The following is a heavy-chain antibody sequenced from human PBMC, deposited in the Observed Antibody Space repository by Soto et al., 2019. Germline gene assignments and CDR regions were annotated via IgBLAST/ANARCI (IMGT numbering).Heavy chain of an antibody. CDR1: GDSFTNYA. J-gene: IGHJ4*02. D-gene: IGHD2-2*01. CDR2: ILPIFGTP. V-gene: IGHV1-69*13. Sequence: ASVKVSCKASGDSFTNYAFTWVRQARGQGLEWMGGILPIFGTPTYAPGFLGRVTITADESTSTAFMDLKDLTSEDTAVYFCASKNAGKGQNQFCGQGTMLTVSS. CDR3: ASKNAGKGQNQF.